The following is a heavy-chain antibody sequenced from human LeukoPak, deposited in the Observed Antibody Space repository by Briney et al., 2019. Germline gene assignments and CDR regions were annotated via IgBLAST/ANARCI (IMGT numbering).Heavy chain of an antibody. D-gene: IGHD2-15*01. V-gene: IGHV3-30*04. CDR1: GFTFSTYA. Sequence: GGSLRLSCAASGFTFSTYAMNWVRQAPGKGLEWVAVISYDGRQNYYADSVKGRFTISRDNSKNTLYLQMNSLRAEDTAVYYCARPPGYCSGGSCPTADPWGQGTLVTVSS. J-gene: IGHJ5*02. CDR3: ARPPGYCSGGSCPTADP. CDR2: ISYDGRQN.